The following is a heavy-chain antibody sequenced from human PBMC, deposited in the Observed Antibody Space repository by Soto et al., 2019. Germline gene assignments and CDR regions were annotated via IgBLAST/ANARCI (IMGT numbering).Heavy chain of an antibody. Sequence: QVQLVESGGGVVQPGRSLRLSCAASGFTFSSYGMHWVRQAPGKGLEWVAVISYDGSEKYYAVSVKGRFTISRDNSKSTLYLHMASLRAEDTAVYYCAKGAVTTSLYYFDYWGQGTLVPVSS. D-gene: IGHD4-17*01. J-gene: IGHJ4*02. CDR3: AKGAVTTSLYYFDY. CDR1: GFTFSSYG. CDR2: ISYDGSEK. V-gene: IGHV3-30*18.